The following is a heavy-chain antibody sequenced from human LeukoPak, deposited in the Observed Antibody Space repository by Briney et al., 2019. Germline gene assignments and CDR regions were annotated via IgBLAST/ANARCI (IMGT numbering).Heavy chain of an antibody. Sequence: QTLSLTCAISGDSVSSNTAAWNSISQYPWRSLGWGRTTNYRSQWESGYSVSVKSRITINPDTSKNQFSLELKSVTPEDTAVYYCARDVDFWSGYSYYFDYWGQGTLVTVSS. CDR3: ARDVDFWSGYSYYFDY. V-gene: IGHV6-1*01. CDR2: TNYRSQWES. J-gene: IGHJ4*02. CDR1: GDSVSSNTAA. D-gene: IGHD3-3*01.